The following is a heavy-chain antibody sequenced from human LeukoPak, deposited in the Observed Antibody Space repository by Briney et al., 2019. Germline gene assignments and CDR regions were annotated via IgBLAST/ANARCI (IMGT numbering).Heavy chain of an antibody. CDR3: ARDNVVDATSGIVY. Sequence: ASETLSLTCTVSHGSISDNSYCWGWLRQPPGKGLEWIGSASYSGSTYYNPSLKSRVTISLDTSKNQFSLKLTSMTAADSAVDFCARDNVVDATSGIVYWGQGTLVTVSS. D-gene: IGHD1-26*01. J-gene: IGHJ4*02. CDR2: ASYSGST. CDR1: HGSISDNSYC. V-gene: IGHV4-39*07.